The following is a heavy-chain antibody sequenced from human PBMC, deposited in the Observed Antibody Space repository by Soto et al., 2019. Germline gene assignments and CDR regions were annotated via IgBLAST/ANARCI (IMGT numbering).Heavy chain of an antibody. CDR3: AREGVAVAGTSYYGMDV. Sequence: ASVKGSCKASGYTFTSYGISWVRQAPGQGLEWMGWISAYNGNTNYAQKLQGRVTMTTDTSTSTAYMELRSLRSDDTAVYYCAREGVAVAGTSYYGMDVWGQETTVTVSS. V-gene: IGHV1-18*04. CDR2: ISAYNGNT. J-gene: IGHJ6*02. CDR1: GYTFTSYG. D-gene: IGHD6-19*01.